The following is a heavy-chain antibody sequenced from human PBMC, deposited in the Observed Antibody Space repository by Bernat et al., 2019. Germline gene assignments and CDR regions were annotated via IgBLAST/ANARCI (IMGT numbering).Heavy chain of an antibody. CDR2: IYHSGST. CDR1: GGSISSSNW. CDR3: ASSLIVVVPAASKEYGMDV. Sequence: QVQLQESGPGLVKPSGTLSLTCAVSGGSISSSNWWSWVRQPPGKGLEWIGEIYHSGSTNYNPSLKSRVTISVDKSKNQFSLKLSSVTAADTAVYYCASSLIVVVPAASKEYGMDVWGQGTTVTVSS. V-gene: IGHV4-4*02. D-gene: IGHD2-2*01. J-gene: IGHJ6*02.